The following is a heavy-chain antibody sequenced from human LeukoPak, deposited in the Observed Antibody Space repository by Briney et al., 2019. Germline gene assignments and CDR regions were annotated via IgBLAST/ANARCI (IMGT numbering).Heavy chain of an antibody. V-gene: IGHV3-53*01. Sequence: PGRSLRLSCAASGFTFSSYGMTWVRQAPGKGLEWVSVMYSGDSTYYDDSVKGRFTISRDNSKNTLDLQMNSLRDEDTGVYYCARADGYSSWFVHWGQGTLVTVSS. CDR1: GFTFSSYG. CDR2: MYSGDST. CDR3: ARADGYSSWFVH. J-gene: IGHJ5*02. D-gene: IGHD5-18*01.